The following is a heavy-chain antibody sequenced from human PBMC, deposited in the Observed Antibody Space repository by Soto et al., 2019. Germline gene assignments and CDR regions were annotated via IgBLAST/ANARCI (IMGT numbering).Heavy chain of an antibody. CDR3: ARFCGGDGDLDAFDI. Sequence: QVQLQESGPGLVKPSQTLSLTCTVSGGSISSGGYYWSWIRQHPGKGLEWIGYIYYSGSTYYNPSLRRGVTIAVDTSKNQSSLEPSSETAADTAVYYWARFCGGDGDLDAFDIGGQGTRVTVSS. CDR1: GGSISSGGYY. D-gene: IGHD2-21*02. CDR2: IYYSGST. V-gene: IGHV4-31*03. J-gene: IGHJ3*02.